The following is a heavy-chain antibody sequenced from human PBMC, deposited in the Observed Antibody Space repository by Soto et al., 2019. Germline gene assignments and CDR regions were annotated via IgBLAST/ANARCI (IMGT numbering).Heavy chain of an antibody. CDR1: GGSISSSNW. Sequence: QVQLQESGPGLVKPSGTLSLTCAVSGGSISSSNWWSWVRQPPGKGLEWIGEIYHSGSTNYNPSPXXXVTISAAKSKXXFXLXXSSVTAADTAVYYCASWRIAAAGTTSYYYYYGMDVWGQGTTVTVSS. CDR2: IYHSGST. V-gene: IGHV4-4*02. CDR3: ASWRIAAAGTTSYYYYYGMDV. D-gene: IGHD6-13*01. J-gene: IGHJ6*02.